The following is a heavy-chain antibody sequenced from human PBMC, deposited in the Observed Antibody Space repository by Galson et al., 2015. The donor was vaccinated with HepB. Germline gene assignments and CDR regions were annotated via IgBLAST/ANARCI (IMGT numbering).Heavy chain of an antibody. CDR2: IIPIFGTA. J-gene: IGHJ6*03. D-gene: IGHD2-15*01. V-gene: IGHV1-69*13. Sequence: PVKVSCKAPGGTFSSYAISWVRQAPGQGLEWMGGIIPIFGTANYAQKFQGRVTITADESTSTAYMELSSLRSEDTAVYYCARGYCSGGSCYRDYYYYYMDVWGKGTTVTVSS. CDR1: GGTFSSYA. CDR3: ARGYCSGGSCYRDYYYYYMDV.